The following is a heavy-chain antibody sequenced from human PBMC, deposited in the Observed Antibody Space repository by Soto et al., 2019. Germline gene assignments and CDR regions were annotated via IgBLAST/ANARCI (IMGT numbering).Heavy chain of an antibody. D-gene: IGHD5-12*01. J-gene: IGHJ4*02. CDR3: AKYPRAGWLQSPFDY. CDR2: ISGSGGST. V-gene: IGHV3-23*01. CDR1: GFTFSSYA. Sequence: EVQLLESGGGLVQPGASLRLSCAASGFTFSSYAMSWVRQAPGKGLEWVSAISGSGGSTYYADSVKGRFTIPRDNSKNTLYLQMNSLRAEDTAVYYCAKYPRAGWLQSPFDYWGQGTLVTVSS.